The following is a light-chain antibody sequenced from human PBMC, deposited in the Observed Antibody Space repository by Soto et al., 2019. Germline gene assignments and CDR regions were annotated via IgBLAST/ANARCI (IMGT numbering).Light chain of an antibody. Sequence: DVVMTQSPLSLPVTLGQPASISCRSSQSLVYSDGNTYLSWFQQRPGHSPRRLIYQVSNRDSGVPARFSVSGSGSDFTLKISRVEAEDVGVDYCMQGTHWPYTFGRGTKVEIK. CDR3: MQGTHWPYT. V-gene: IGKV2-30*01. CDR2: QVS. J-gene: IGKJ4*01. CDR1: QSLVYSDGNTY.